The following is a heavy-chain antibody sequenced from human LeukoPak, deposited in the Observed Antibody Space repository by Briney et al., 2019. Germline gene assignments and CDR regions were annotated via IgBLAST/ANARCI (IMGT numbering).Heavy chain of an antibody. CDR3: ARRGGGYDGRDY. CDR2: IYYSGST. CDR1: VGSISSSSYY. V-gene: IGHV4-39*01. D-gene: IGHD5-12*01. J-gene: IGHJ4*02. Sequence: SETLSLTCTVSVGSISSSSYYSGWTRQPPGEGLEGIGSIYYSGSTYYNPSLKSRGTNAVDTSKNQFSLKLSSVTAADTGVYYWARRGGGYDGRDYWGQGTLVTVSS.